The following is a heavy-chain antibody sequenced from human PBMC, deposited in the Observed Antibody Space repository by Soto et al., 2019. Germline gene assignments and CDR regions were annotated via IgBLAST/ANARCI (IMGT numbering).Heavy chain of an antibody. CDR3: ALLINYGMDV. Sequence: GGSLRLSCAASGFTFDDYTMHWVRQAPGKGLEWVSLISWDGGSTYYADSVKGRFTISRDNSKNSLYLQMNSLRTEDTALYYCALLINYGMDVWGQGTTVTAP. V-gene: IGHV3-43*01. CDR1: GFTFDDYT. CDR2: ISWDGGST. J-gene: IGHJ6*02.